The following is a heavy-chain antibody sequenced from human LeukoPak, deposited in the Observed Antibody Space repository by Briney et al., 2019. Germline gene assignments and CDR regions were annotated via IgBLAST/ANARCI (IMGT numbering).Heavy chain of an antibody. CDR2: IKHEGSEQ. Sequence: GGSLRLSCAASGFTFSSYWMTWVRQPPGKGLEWVANIKHEGSEQYYMDSVKGRFTISRDNAKNSLYLQMNSLRAEDTAVYYCARDESGYWGQGTLVTVSS. J-gene: IGHJ4*02. CDR1: GFTFSSYW. V-gene: IGHV3-7*01. D-gene: IGHD3-10*01. CDR3: ARDESGY.